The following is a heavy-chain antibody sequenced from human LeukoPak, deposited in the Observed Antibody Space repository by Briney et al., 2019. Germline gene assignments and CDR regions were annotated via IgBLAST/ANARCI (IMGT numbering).Heavy chain of an antibody. J-gene: IGHJ3*01. CDR1: GFTFSGFW. CDR3: ARSSYSSSSSV. D-gene: IGHD6-6*01. V-gene: IGHV3-7*03. CDR2: INSDGSVG. Sequence: GGSLRLSCAVSGFTFSGFWMSWSRQAPGKGLEWVASINSDGSVGYYADVVKGRFTISRDNAKNSLYLQINSLRAEDTAVYYCARSSYSSSSSVWGQGTMVTVSS.